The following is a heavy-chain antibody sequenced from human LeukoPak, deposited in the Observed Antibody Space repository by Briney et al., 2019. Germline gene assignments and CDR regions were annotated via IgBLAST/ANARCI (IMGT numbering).Heavy chain of an antibody. Sequence: KVSCKASGYTFTSYGISWVRQAPGQGLEWMGWISAYNGNTNHAQKLQGRVTMTTDTSTSTAYMELRSLRSDDTAVYYCARGVHVRKYDSNHNCFDPWGQGTLVTVSS. CDR1: GYTFTSYG. V-gene: IGHV1-18*01. J-gene: IGHJ5*02. CDR3: ARGVHVRKYDSNHNCFDP. D-gene: IGHD3-22*01. CDR2: ISAYNGNT.